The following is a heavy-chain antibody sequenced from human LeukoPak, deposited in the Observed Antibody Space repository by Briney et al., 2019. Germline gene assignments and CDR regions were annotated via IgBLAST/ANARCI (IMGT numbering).Heavy chain of an antibody. J-gene: IGHJ4*02. Sequence: PGGSLRLSCAASGFSFSSYWMSWVRQAPGKGLEWVANINKDGSEKYYVDSVKGRFTVSRDNAKNSLYVQMNSLRAEDTAVYYCARHAQWFGQFQYHFDYWGQGTLVTVSS. CDR1: GFSFSSYW. V-gene: IGHV3-7*01. CDR3: ARHAQWFGQFQYHFDY. D-gene: IGHD3-10*01. CDR2: INKDGSEK.